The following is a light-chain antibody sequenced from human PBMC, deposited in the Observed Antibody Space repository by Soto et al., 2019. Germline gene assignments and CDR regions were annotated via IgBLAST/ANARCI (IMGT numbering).Light chain of an antibody. CDR3: GTWDSGLSAV. CDR1: SSNIGGNY. J-gene: IGLJ2*01. Sequence: QSALTQPPSASGTPGQRVSISCSGTSSNIGGNYVSWYQHLPGTAPKLLIYDNNKRSSGIPDRFSGSQSGTSATLDITGLQTGDEADYYCGTWDSGLSAVFGGGTKLTVL. CDR2: DNN. V-gene: IGLV1-51*01.